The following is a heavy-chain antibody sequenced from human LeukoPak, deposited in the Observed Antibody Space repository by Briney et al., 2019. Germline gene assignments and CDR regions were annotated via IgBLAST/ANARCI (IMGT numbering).Heavy chain of an antibody. CDR1: GGSISSGGYY. J-gene: IGHJ3*02. Sequence: SQTLSLTCTVSGGSISSGGYYWSWFRQHPGTGLEWIGYIYYSGSTYYNPSLKSRVTISVDTSKNQFSLKLSSVTAADTAVYYCARGHRGDQRIVNAFDIWGQGTMVTVSS. CDR3: ARGHRGDQRIVNAFDI. CDR2: IYYSGST. D-gene: IGHD2-2*01. V-gene: IGHV4-31*03.